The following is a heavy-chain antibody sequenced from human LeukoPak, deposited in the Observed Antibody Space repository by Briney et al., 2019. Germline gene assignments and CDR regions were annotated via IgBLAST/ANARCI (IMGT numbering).Heavy chain of an antibody. CDR2: IYYTGST. J-gene: IGHJ6*03. D-gene: IGHD3-10*01. CDR1: GGSVSDYY. CDR3: ARDKVRRFGGYYMDV. Sequence: SETLSLTCTISGGSVSDYYWSWIRQSPGKGLEWIGYIYYTGSTTYNPSLKSRVTISVDKSKNQFSLKLSSVTAADTAVYYCARDKVRRFGGYYMDVWGKGTTVTVSS. V-gene: IGHV4-59*02.